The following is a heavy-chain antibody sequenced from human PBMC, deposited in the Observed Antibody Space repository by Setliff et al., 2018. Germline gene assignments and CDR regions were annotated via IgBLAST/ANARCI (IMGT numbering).Heavy chain of an antibody. V-gene: IGHV4-39*07. CDR2: IYYSGST. Sequence: SETLSLTCTVSGGSISSSSYYWGWIRQPPGKGLEGIGSIYYSGSTYYNPSLKSRVTISVDTSKNQFSLKLSSVTAADTAVYYCAREAATYGSGSYYGVVGMGYNWFDPWGQGTLVTVSS. CDR3: AREAATYGSGSYYGVVGMGYNWFDP. J-gene: IGHJ5*02. D-gene: IGHD3-10*01. CDR1: GGSISSSSYY.